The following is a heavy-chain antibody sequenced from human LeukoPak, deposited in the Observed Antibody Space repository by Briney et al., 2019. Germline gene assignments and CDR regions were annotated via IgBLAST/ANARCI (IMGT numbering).Heavy chain of an antibody. CDR3: ARGALGFDY. CDR2: TSTAGDT. V-gene: IGHV3-13*04. Sequence: GGSLRLSCAASGFXFSSYDIHWVRQPTGKGLEWVSGTSTAGDTYYAVSVKGRFIVSRENAKNSLYLQMNSLRAGDTAVYYCARGALGFDYWGQGTLVTVSS. CDR1: GFXFSSYD. J-gene: IGHJ4*02.